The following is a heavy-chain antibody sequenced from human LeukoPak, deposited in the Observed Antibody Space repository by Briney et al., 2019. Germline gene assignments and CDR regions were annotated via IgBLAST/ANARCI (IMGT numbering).Heavy chain of an antibody. CDR2: IHYSGST. D-gene: IGHD3-9*01. CDR1: GGSISSGDYY. CDR3: ARHGAHFDWLLDYFDY. V-gene: IGHV4-30-4*01. J-gene: IGHJ4*02. Sequence: PSQTLSLTCTVSGGSISSGDYYWSWIRQPPGKGLEWIGYIHYSGSTNYNPSLKSRVTISVDTSKNQFSLKLSSVTTADTAVYYCARHGAHFDWLLDYFDYWGQGTLVTVSS.